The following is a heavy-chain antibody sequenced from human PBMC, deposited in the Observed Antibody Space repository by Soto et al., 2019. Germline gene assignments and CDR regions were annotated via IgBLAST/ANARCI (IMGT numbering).Heavy chain of an antibody. Sequence: QITLKGSGPTLVKPTQTLPLTCTLSGISLSTSGVGLGWIRQTPGKALEWLALVYWNDAKHYSPSLKSRLTITKDTSKNQARLTMTNMDPVCTATYYCARGLATLPVFAFDIWGQGTVVTVSS. D-gene: IGHD1-1*01. V-gene: IGHV2-5*01. CDR2: VYWNDAK. CDR1: GISLSTSGVG. CDR3: ARGLATLPVFAFDI. J-gene: IGHJ3*02.